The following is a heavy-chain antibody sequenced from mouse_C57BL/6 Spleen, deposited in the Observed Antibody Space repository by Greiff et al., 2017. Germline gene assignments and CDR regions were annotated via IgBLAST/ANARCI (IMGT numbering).Heavy chain of an antibody. CDR3: ARAGSSLYYAMDY. Sequence: QVQLKESGAELVRPGTSVKMSCKASGYTFTNYWIGWAKQRPGHGLEWIGDIYPGGGYTNYNEKFKGKATLTADKSSSTAYMQFSSLTSEDSAIYYCARAGSSLYYAMDYWGQGTSVTVSS. J-gene: IGHJ4*01. CDR2: IYPGGGYT. D-gene: IGHD1-1*01. V-gene: IGHV1-63*01. CDR1: GYTFTNYW.